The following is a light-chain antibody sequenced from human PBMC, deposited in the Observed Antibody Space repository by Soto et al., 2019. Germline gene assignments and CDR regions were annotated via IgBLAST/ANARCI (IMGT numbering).Light chain of an antibody. CDR3: QQYKDYSWT. Sequence: IQMTQSPSTLSASVGDRVAITCRASQSIGVWLAWYQQKPGKAPRFLIYTASTLESGVPSRFSGSGSGTEFTLNISRLQPDYFATYYCQQYKDYSWTFGQGTKVEFK. V-gene: IGKV1-5*03. CDR2: TAS. CDR1: QSIGVW. J-gene: IGKJ1*01.